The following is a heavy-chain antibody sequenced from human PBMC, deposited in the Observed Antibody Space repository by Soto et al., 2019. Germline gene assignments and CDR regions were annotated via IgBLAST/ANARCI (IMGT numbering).Heavy chain of an antibody. CDR2: ISWNSGSI. CDR3: AKDLGRYSSGWPLAPFDY. CDR1: GFTFDDYA. V-gene: IGHV3-9*01. Sequence: GGSLRLSCAASGFTFDDYAMHWVRQAPGKGLEWVSGISWNSGSIGYADSVKGRFTISRDNAKNSLYLQMNSLRAEDTALYYCAKDLGRYSSGWPLAPFDYWGQGT. D-gene: IGHD6-19*01. J-gene: IGHJ4*02.